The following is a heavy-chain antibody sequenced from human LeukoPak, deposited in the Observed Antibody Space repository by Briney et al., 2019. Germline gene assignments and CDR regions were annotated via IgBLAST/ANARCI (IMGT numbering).Heavy chain of an antibody. D-gene: IGHD6-6*01. CDR2: IYTSGST. CDR3: ARVRAARPGYYYYMDV. Sequence: KASETLSLTCTVSGGSISSYYWSWIRQPAGKGLEWIGRIYTSGSTNYNPSLKGRVTMSVDTSKNQFSLKLSSVTAADTAVYYCARVRAARPGYYYYMDVWGKGTTVTVSS. CDR1: GGSISSYY. V-gene: IGHV4-4*07. J-gene: IGHJ6*03.